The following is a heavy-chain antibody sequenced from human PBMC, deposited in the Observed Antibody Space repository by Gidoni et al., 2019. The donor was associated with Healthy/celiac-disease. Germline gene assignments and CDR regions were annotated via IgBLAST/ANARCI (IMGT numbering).Heavy chain of an antibody. V-gene: IGHV1-69*01. J-gene: IGHJ4*02. D-gene: IGHD6-13*01. CDR2: IIPIFGTA. CDR1: GGTFSSYA. CDR3: ASSMGIEQLPFDY. Sequence: QVQLVQSGAEVKKPGSSGQVSCKASGGTFSSYAISWVRPAPGQGLEWMGGIIPIFGTANYAQKFQGIVTITADESTSTAYMELSSLRSEDTAVYYCASSMGIEQLPFDYWGQGTLVTVSS.